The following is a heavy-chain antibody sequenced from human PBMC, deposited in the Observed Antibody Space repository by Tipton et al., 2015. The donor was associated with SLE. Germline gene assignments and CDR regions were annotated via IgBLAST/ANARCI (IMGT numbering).Heavy chain of an antibody. CDR2: IYTNENT. Sequence: TLSLTCTVSGGSISSYYWSWIRQPAGGGLEWIGRIYTNENTNYNPSLKSRVTISVDTSKNQFSLILTYVTAADTAVYFCAQLEGDGYDHYYFHYWGQGTLVTVSS. CDR1: GGSISSYY. V-gene: IGHV4-4*07. J-gene: IGHJ4*02. D-gene: IGHD5-24*01. CDR3: AQLEGDGYDHYYFHY.